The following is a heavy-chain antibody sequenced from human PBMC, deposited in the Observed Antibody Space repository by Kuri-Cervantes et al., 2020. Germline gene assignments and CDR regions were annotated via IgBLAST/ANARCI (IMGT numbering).Heavy chain of an antibody. CDR1: GFTFSSYA. CDR2: INSDGSST. D-gene: IGHD3-10*01. J-gene: IGHJ4*02. V-gene: IGHV3-74*01. CDR3: ARASRGSNSYDY. Sequence: GGSLRLSCAASGFTFSSYAMSWVRQAPGKGLVWVSRINSDGSSTSYADSVKGRFTISRDNAKNTLYLQMNSLRAEDTAVYYCARASRGSNSYDYWGQGTLVTVSS.